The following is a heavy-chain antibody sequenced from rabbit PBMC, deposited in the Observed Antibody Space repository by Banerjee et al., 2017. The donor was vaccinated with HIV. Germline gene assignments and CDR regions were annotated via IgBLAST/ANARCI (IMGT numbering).Heavy chain of an antibody. V-gene: IGHV1S7*01. CDR3: AREYGGYGQM. Sequence: QLVESGGGLVTLGGSLKLSCKASGIDFSTYGISWVRQAPGKGLEWIGYIDPVFGSTIYASWVNGRFTISSHNAQNTLYLQLNSLTAADTATYFCAREYGGYGQMWGQGTLVTVS. J-gene: IGHJ3*01. CDR2: IDPVFGST. D-gene: IGHD2-1*01. CDR1: GIDFSTYG.